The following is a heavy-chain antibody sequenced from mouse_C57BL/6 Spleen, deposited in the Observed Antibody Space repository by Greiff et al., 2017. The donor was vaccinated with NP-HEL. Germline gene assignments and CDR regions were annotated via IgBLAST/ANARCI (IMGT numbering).Heavy chain of an antibody. CDR3: ARGDGYSLDY. CDR1: GYTFTSYW. CDR2: IHPNSGST. J-gene: IGHJ2*01. Sequence: VQLQQPGAELVKPGASVKLSCKASGYTFTSYWMHWVKQRPGQGLEWIGMIHPNSGSTNYNEKFKSKATLTVDKSSSTAYIQLSSLTSEDSAVYYCARGDGYSLDYWGQGTTLTVSS. D-gene: IGHD2-3*01. V-gene: IGHV1-64*01.